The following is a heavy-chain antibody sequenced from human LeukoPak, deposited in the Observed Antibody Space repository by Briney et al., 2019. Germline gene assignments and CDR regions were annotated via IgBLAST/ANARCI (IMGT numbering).Heavy chain of an antibody. J-gene: IGHJ5*02. CDR1: GFTFSTFA. CDR2: IFPSGDEI. D-gene: IGHD3-3*01. V-gene: IGHV3-21*01. Sequence: GGSLRLSCAASGFTFSTFAMIWVRQPPGKGLEWVSSIFPSGDEIHYADSVRGRFTISRDNAKNSLYLQMNSLRAEDTAVYYCAREDEITIFGVVISNWFDPWGQGTLVTVSS. CDR3: AREDEITIFGVVISNWFDP.